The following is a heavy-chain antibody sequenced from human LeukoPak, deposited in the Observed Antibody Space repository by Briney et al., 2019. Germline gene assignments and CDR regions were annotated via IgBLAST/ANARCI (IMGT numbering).Heavy chain of an antibody. V-gene: IGHV4-59*08. CDR3: ARIMYYYDSSGYYNYYYYYGMDV. D-gene: IGHD3-22*01. CDR2: IYYSGST. Sequence: SETLSLTCTVSGGSISSYYWSWIRQPPGKGLGWIGYIYYSGSTNYNPSLKSRVTISVDTSKNQFSLKLSSVTAADTAVYYCARIMYYYDSSGYYNYYYYYGMDVWGQGTTVTVSS. J-gene: IGHJ6*02. CDR1: GGSISSYY.